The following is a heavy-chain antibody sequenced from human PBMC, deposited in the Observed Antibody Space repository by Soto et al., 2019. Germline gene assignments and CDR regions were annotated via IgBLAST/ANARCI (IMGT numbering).Heavy chain of an antibody. CDR1: GGTFSSYA. V-gene: IGHV1-69*05. D-gene: IGHD3-3*01. CDR3: ARDLSQRITIFGVVPADYYYGMDV. J-gene: IGHJ6*02. CDR2: IIPIFGTA. Sequence: GASVKVSCKASGGTFSSYAISWVRQAPGQGLEWMGGIIPIFGTANYAQKFQGRVTMTRDTSTGTVYMELSSLRSEDTAVYYCARDLSQRITIFGVVPADYYYGMDVWGQGTTVTVSS.